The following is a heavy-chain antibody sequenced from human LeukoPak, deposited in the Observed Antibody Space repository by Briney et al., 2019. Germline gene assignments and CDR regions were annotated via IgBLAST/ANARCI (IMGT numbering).Heavy chain of an antibody. D-gene: IGHD3-22*01. CDR3: ARHSGPHYDTSGYSD. Sequence: SETLSLTCTVSGGSISSYYWSWIRQPPGKGLEWIGYIYYSGSTNYNPSLKSRVTISVDTSKNQFSLKLTSVTAADTAVYYCARHSGPHYDTSGYSDWGQGTLVTVSS. CDR2: IYYSGST. V-gene: IGHV4-59*08. J-gene: IGHJ4*02. CDR1: GGSISSYY.